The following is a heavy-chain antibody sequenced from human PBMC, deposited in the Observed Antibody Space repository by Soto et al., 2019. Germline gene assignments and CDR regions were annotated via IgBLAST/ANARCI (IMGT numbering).Heavy chain of an antibody. CDR3: ARLRYDRSGFDH. V-gene: IGHV4-4*02. D-gene: IGHD3-22*01. CDR2: ISHSGIT. Sequence: QVQLQESGPGRVRPSGALFVTCAVSGDSISRSHWWSWVRQSPGKGLEWIGEISHSGITNYNPCLTSLVTISGDKSKNQLSLKLTSVTAADTAVYDCARLRYDRSGFDHWGQGTLVSVSS. CDR1: GDSISRSHW. J-gene: IGHJ4*02.